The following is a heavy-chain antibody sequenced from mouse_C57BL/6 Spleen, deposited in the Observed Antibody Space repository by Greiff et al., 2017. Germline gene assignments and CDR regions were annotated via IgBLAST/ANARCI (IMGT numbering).Heavy chain of an antibody. J-gene: IGHJ1*03. CDR3: TRLRDGSSDGYFDV. CDR1: GYTFTDYE. V-gene: IGHV1-15*01. CDR2: IDPETGGT. D-gene: IGHD1-1*01. Sequence: VQLQQSGAELVRPGASVTLSCKASGYTFTDYEMHWVKQTPVHGLEWIGAIDPETGGTAYNQKFKGKAILTADKSSSTAYMELRSLTSEDSAVYYCTRLRDGSSDGYFDVWGTGTTVTVSS.